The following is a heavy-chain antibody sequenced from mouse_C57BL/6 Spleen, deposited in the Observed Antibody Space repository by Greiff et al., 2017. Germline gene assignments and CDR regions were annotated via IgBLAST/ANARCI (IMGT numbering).Heavy chain of an antibody. Sequence: EVQLVESGGGLVKPGGSLKLSCAASGFTFSSYAMSWVRQTPEKRLEWVATISDGGSYTYYPDNVKGRFTISRDNAKNNLYLQMSHLKSEDTAMYYCAKGPVYGSSYSWFAYWGQGTLVTVSA. CDR3: AKGPVYGSSYSWFAY. CDR2: ISDGGSYT. D-gene: IGHD1-1*01. J-gene: IGHJ3*01. CDR1: GFTFSSYA. V-gene: IGHV5-4*01.